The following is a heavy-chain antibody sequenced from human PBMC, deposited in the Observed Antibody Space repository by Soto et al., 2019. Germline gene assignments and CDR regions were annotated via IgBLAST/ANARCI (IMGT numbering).Heavy chain of an antibody. Sequence: PSQTLSLTCVISGDSVSSNSAAWSWIRQSPSRGLEWLGRTYYRSKWYNDYAVSVKSRITINPDTSKNQFSLQLNSVTPEDTAVYYCARDGGSSWTKTYYYYGMDVWGQGTTVTSP. CDR2: TYYRSKWYN. V-gene: IGHV6-1*01. D-gene: IGHD6-13*01. CDR3: ARDGGSSWTKTYYYYGMDV. CDR1: GDSVSSNSAA. J-gene: IGHJ6*02.